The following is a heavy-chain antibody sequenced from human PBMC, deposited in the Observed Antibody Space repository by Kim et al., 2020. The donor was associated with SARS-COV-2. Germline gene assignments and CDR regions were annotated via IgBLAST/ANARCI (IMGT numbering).Heavy chain of an antibody. V-gene: IGHV1-2*02. J-gene: IGHJ4*02. CDR3: ARSDGYSLPFDY. D-gene: IGHD4-4*01. Sequence: NYAQKFPGRVTMTRDTSISTAYMELSGLGSDDTAVYYCARSDGYSLPFDYWCQGTLVTVSS.